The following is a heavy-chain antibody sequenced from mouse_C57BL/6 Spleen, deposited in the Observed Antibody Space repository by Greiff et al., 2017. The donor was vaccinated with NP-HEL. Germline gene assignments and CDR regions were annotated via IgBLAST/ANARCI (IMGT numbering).Heavy chain of an antibody. D-gene: IGHD1-1*01. CDR2: IDPSDSYT. CDR3: ARSDYGSSDGFAY. V-gene: IGHV1-69*01. Sequence: VQLQQPGAELVMPGASVKLSCKASGYTFTSYWMHWVKQRPGQGLEWIGEIDPSDSYTNYNQKFKGKSTLTVDKSASTAYMQHSKLTSEDSAVYYCARSDYGSSDGFAYWGQGTLVTVSA. CDR1: GYTFTSYW. J-gene: IGHJ3*01.